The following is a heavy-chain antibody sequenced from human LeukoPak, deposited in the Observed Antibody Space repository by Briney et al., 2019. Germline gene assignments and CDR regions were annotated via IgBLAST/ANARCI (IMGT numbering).Heavy chain of an antibody. CDR2: IYYSGST. V-gene: IGHV4-30-4*02. Sequence: PSETLSLTCTVSGGSISCGDYYWSWIRQPPGKGLEWIGYIYYSGSTYYNPSLKSRVTISVDTSKNQFSLKLSSVTAADTAVYYCARDEVEGLNWFDPWGQGTLVTVSS. D-gene: IGHD5-24*01. CDR1: GGSISCGDYY. J-gene: IGHJ5*02. CDR3: ARDEVEGLNWFDP.